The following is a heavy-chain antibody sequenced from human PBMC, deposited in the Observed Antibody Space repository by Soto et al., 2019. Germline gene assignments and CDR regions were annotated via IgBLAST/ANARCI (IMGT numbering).Heavy chain of an antibody. CDR3: ARRYGYSFDY. D-gene: IGHD5-18*01. CDR2: IYYSGST. CDR1: GGSISSYY. J-gene: IGHJ4*02. Sequence: SETLSLSCTVSGGSISSYYWSWIRQPPGKGLEWIGYIYYSGSTNYNPSLKSRVTISVDTSKNQLSLKLSSVTAADTAVYYCARRYGYSFDYWGQGTLVTVS. V-gene: IGHV4-59*08.